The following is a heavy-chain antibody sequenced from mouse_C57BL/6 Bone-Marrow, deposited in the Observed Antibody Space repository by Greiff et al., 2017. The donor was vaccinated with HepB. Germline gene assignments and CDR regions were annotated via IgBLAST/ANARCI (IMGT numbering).Heavy chain of an antibody. D-gene: IGHD1-1*01. CDR3: ARRLRYYGSSYEGY. CDR1: GYTFTSYG. CDR2: IYPRSGNT. Sequence: VKLMESGAELARPGASVKLSCKASGYTFTSYGISWVKQRTGQGLEWIGEIYPRSGNTYYNEKFKGKATLTADKSSSTAYMELRSLTSEDSAVYFCARRLRYYGSSYEGYWGQGTTLTVSS. V-gene: IGHV1-81*01. J-gene: IGHJ2*01.